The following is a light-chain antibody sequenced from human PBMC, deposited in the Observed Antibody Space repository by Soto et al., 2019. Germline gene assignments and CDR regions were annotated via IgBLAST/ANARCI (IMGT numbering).Light chain of an antibody. CDR2: GAS. Sequence: ETVLTQSPGTLSLSPGLRATLLCKRGQSVSSNYLAWYQQKPGQAPRLLIYGASSRATGIPDRFSGSGSGTDLTLTISRLEPEDYAVYYCQQYGNSPPETFGQGTKVDIK. V-gene: IGKV3-20*01. J-gene: IGKJ1*01. CDR3: QQYGNSPPET. CDR1: QSVSSNY.